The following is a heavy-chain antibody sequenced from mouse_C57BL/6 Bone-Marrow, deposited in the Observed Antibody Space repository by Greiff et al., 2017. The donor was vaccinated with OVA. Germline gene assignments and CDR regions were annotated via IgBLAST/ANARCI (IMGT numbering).Heavy chain of an antibody. D-gene: IGHD2-5*01. V-gene: IGHV5-2*01. CDR1: AYDFPSHT. Sequence: EVQLVESGGGLVQPGESLKLSCESNAYDFPSHTMSWVRKTPEKRLELVAAINSDGGSTYYPDTMKGRFIISRDNTQKTLYLQTNSLRSEDTALYYCARHYSNLFAYWGQGTLVTVSA. CDR2: INSDGGST. J-gene: IGHJ3*01. CDR3: ARHYSNLFAY.